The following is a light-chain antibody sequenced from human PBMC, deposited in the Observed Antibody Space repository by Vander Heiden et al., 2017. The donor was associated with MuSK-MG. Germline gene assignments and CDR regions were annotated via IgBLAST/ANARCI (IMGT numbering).Light chain of an antibody. CDR2: AAS. J-gene: IGKJ5*01. CDR3: QQSYSTPIT. CDR1: QSISSY. Sequence: DIQMTQSPSSLSASVGDRVTITCRASQSISSYLNWYQQKPGKAPKLLIYAASSLQSGVPSTFTASGSGTDFTLTISSLQPEDFATYYCQQSYSTPITFGPWTRLEIQ. V-gene: IGKV1-39*01.